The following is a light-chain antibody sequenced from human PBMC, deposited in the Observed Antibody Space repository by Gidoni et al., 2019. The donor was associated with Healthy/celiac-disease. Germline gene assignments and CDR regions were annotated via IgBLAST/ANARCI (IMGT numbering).Light chain of an antibody. CDR2: GAS. CDR3: QQYGSSPVT. Sequence: EIELTQSPGTLSLSPGERATLSCRASQSVSSSYLAWYQQKPGQAPRLLIYGASSRATGIPDRFSGSGSGTDFTLTISRLEPEDFAVYYCQQYGSSPVTFXGXTKVEIK. CDR1: QSVSSSY. V-gene: IGKV3-20*01. J-gene: IGKJ4*01.